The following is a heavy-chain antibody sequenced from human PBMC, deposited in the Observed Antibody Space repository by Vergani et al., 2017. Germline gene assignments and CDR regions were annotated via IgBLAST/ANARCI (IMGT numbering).Heavy chain of an antibody. V-gene: IGHV3-15*01. CDR1: GFTFSKAW. Sequence: EVQLVESGGGLVKPGGSLRLSCAASGFTFSKAWMSWVRQAPGKGLEWVGRIKSKTDGGTTDYAAPVKGRFTISRDDSKNTLYLQMNSLKTEDTAVYYCTTQYDFWSGYSHYYYMDVWGKGTTVTVSS. CDR3: TTQYDFWSGYSHYYYMDV. CDR2: IKSKTDGGTT. D-gene: IGHD3-3*01. J-gene: IGHJ6*03.